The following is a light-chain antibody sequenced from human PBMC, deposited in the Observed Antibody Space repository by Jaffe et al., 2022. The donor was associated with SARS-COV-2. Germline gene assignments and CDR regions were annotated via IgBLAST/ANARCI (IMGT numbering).Light chain of an antibody. CDR3: SSYTNTGTLV. V-gene: IGLV2-14*03. CDR2: DVS. CDR1: SSDVGGFNY. Sequence: QSALTQPASVSGSPGQSITISCTGTSSDVGGFNYVSWYQQHPGKAPKLMIYDVSNRPSGLSNRFSGSKSGNTASLTISGLQAEDEADYYCSSYTNTGTLVFGGGTKLTVL. J-gene: IGLJ2*01.